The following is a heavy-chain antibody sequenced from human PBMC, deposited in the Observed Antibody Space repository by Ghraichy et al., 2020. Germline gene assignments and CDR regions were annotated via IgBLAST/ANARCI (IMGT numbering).Heavy chain of an antibody. CDR1: GFTFSSYG. CDR3: AKDHRPDTRGYFDY. Sequence: GGSLRLSCAASGFTFSSYGMHWVRQAPGKGLEWVAVISYDGSNKYYADSVKGRFTISRDNSKNTLYLQMNSLRAEDTAVYYCAKDHRPDTRGYFDYWGQGTLVTVSS. V-gene: IGHV3-30*18. J-gene: IGHJ4*02. D-gene: IGHD3-3*01. CDR2: ISYDGSNK.